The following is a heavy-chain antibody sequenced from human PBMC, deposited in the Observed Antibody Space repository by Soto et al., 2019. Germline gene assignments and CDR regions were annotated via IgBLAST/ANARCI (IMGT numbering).Heavy chain of an antibody. CDR1: GFTFSVCG. V-gene: IGHV3-23*01. CDR2: ISSSGTST. D-gene: IGHD6-13*01. J-gene: IGHJ4*02. CDR3: AKEWQHMSPFDY. Sequence: PGGSLTLSFAASGFTFSVCGMSWVRQAPGKGLEWVSAISSSGTSTYYADSVKGRFTISRDNSKNTLYLQMKSLRAEDTAVYYCAKEWQHMSPFDYWGQGTLVTVSS.